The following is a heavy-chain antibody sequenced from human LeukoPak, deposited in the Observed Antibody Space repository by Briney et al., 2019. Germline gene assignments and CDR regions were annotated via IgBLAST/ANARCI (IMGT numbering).Heavy chain of an antibody. CDR3: ARDFVRFGELPSLPWFDP. D-gene: IGHD3-10*01. CDR1: GYTFTSYG. Sequence: ASVKVSCKASGYTFTSYGISWVRQAPGQGLDWVGWISAYNGNTNYAQKLQGRVTMTTDTSTSTAYMELRSLRSDDTAVYYCARDFVRFGELPSLPWFDPWGQGTLVTVSS. V-gene: IGHV1-18*04. CDR2: ISAYNGNT. J-gene: IGHJ5*02.